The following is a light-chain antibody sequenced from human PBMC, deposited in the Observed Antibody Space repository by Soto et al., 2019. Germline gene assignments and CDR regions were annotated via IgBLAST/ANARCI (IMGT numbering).Light chain of an antibody. J-gene: IGKJ4*01. CDR1: QNVANY. CDR2: DAA. CDR3: QQRSNWPLT. V-gene: IGKV3-11*01. Sequence: EIVLTQSPATLSLSPGERATLSCRASQNVANYLDWYQQKPGQEPSRPIYDAANRATGIPATCSGSGCGTDFTPTISSLEPQDFSVYYCQQRSNWPLTFGGGTKVDI.